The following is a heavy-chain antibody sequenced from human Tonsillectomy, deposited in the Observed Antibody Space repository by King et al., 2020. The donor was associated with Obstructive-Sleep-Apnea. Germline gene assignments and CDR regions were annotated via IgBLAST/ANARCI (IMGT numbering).Heavy chain of an antibody. V-gene: IGHV3-30*18. D-gene: IGHD3-22*01. CDR1: GFTFSNYA. CDR2: ISYDGTNK. Sequence: VQLVESGGGVVQPGRSLRLSCAASGFTFSNYAMHWVRQAPGKGLGWVAVISYDGTNKYYADSVKGRFTISRDNSKDTLYLQMNSLRPEDTAFYYCAKEQSDYFDNSGYYGVDYWGLGTLVTVSS. J-gene: IGHJ4*02. CDR3: AKEQSDYFDNSGYYGVDY.